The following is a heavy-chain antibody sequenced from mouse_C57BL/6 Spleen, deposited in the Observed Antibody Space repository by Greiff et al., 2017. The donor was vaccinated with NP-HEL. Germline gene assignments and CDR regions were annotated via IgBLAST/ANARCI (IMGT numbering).Heavy chain of an antibody. CDR2: IDPSDSYT. CDR3: ARGGNYGRGFGYCDG. D-gene: IGHD2-1*01. V-gene: IGHV1-50*01. Sequence: QVQLQQPGAELVKPGASVKLSCKASGYTFTSYWMQWVKQRPGQGLEWIGEIDPSDSYTNYNQKFKGKATLTVDTSSSTAYMQLSSLTAGDSAVYYCARGGNYGRGFGYCDGWGTGTTVTVAS. CDR1: GYTFTSYW. J-gene: IGHJ1*03.